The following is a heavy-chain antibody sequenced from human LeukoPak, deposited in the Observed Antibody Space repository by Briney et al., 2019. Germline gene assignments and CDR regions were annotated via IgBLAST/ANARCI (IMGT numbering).Heavy chain of an antibody. D-gene: IGHD2-15*01. V-gene: IGHV4-59*11. Sequence: PSETLSLTCTVSGGSISSHYWSWIRQPPAKGLEWIGYIDYTGSTNYSPSLKSRVTISVHTSKHQLSLKLSSVTAADTAVYYCAREGFYSPFDSWGQGTLVTVSS. CDR1: GGSISSHY. CDR3: AREGFYSPFDS. J-gene: IGHJ4*02. CDR2: IDYTGST.